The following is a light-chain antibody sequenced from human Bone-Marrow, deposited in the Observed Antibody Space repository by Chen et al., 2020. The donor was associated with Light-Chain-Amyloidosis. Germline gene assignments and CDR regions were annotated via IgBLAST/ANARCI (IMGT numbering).Light chain of an antibody. V-gene: IGLV3-25*03. CDR3: QPANSSGTSEVI. J-gene: IGLJ2*01. CDR1: DLPTKY. Sequence: SYELTQPPSVSVSPGQTARITCSGDDLPTKYAYWYQQNPGQAPVLVIHRDTERPSGISERLSGSSAGTTATLTISGVQEEDEPYYPCQPANSSGTSEVIFVGGTKLTVL. CDR2: RDT.